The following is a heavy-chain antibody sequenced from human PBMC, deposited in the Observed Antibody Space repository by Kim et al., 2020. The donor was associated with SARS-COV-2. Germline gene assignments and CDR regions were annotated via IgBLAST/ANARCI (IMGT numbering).Heavy chain of an antibody. V-gene: IGHV3-23*01. CDR1: GFTFSSYA. D-gene: IGHD2-15*01. CDR2: IKCSGGIK. J-gene: IGHJ4*01. CDR3: AREVDGGSSTFDS. Sequence: GGSLRLSCVASGFTFSSYAMRWVRQAPGKGLEWVSEIKCSGGIKEYAASVKGRFTISRDNSKNTLYMQMNSLGAEDTAVYYCAREVDGGSSTFDSWGNG.